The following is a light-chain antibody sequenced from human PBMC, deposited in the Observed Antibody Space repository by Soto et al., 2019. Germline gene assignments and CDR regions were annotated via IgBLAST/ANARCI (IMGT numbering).Light chain of an antibody. V-gene: IGKV1-39*01. CDR1: QSIGKH. CDR2: GAS. Sequence: DIQMTQSPSSLSASVGARVTITCRASQSIGKHLNWYQQKPGKAPKFLIYGASTLQGGVPSRFTGSGSGTDFTLTVNSLQAEDFATYYCQQSYTSPTTFGQGTRLEIK. CDR3: QQSYTSPTT. J-gene: IGKJ5*01.